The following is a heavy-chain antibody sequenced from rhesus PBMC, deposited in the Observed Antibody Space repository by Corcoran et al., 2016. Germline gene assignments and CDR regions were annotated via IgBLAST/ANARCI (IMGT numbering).Heavy chain of an antibody. CDR3: ARNPIGCYSGSCIFDS. D-gene: IGHD6-25*01. V-gene: IGHV4-173*01. Sequence: QLQLQESGPGLVKPSETLSLTCAVSGGSISSNHWSWIRQSPGKGLEWIGRLSGSCGSTDYNPPLKDRVTISTDPSNNQFSLKLTSVTAADTAVYYCARNPIGCYSGSCIFDSWGQGVLVTVSS. CDR1: GGSISSNH. J-gene: IGHJ4*01. CDR2: LSGSCGST.